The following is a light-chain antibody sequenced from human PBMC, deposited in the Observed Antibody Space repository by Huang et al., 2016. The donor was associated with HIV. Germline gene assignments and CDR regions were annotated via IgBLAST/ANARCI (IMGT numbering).Light chain of an antibody. CDR3: QQYNDVPLT. CDR1: QDINNH. J-gene: IGKJ4*01. CDR2: DAS. Sequence: DIQMTQSPSSLSASVGDRVIISCQASQDINNHLNWYQQKSGKAPTFLISDASNLQTWVPARFSGSGSGTNFSFAIISLQPEDIATYYCQQYNDVPLTFGGGTKVNVK. V-gene: IGKV1-33*01.